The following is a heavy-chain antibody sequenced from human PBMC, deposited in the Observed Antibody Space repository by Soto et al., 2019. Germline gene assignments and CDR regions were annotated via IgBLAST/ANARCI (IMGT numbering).Heavy chain of an antibody. Sequence: GGSLRLSCAASGFTFSSYAMSWVRQAPGKGLEWVSAISGSGGSTYYADSVKGRFTISRDNSKNTLYLQMNSLRAEDTAGYYCAKHYSGYYYLSYFDYWGQGTLVTVSS. CDR2: ISGSGGST. CDR1: GFTFSSYA. D-gene: IGHD3-22*01. V-gene: IGHV3-23*01. J-gene: IGHJ4*02. CDR3: AKHYSGYYYLSYFDY.